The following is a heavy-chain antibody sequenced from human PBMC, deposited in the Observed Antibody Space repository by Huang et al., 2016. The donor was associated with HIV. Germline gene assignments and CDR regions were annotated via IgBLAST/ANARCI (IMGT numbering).Heavy chain of an antibody. Sequence: QIHLVQSGPEVKQPGASVKVSCKASGYKFHIYEITWVRQTPGHGLEWRGWISGDNVSTRFAQKFQDRRTMTTDVSTSTAYLELRSLRLDDTAVYYCARTKGEFDFWGQGALVTVSS. CDR2: ISGDNVST. CDR1: GYKFHIYE. D-gene: IGHD3-16*01. J-gene: IGHJ4*02. CDR3: ARTKGEFDF. V-gene: IGHV1-18*04.